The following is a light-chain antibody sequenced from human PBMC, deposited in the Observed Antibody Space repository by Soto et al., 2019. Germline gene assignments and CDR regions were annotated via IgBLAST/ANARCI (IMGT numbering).Light chain of an antibody. CDR2: GAS. CDR3: QQHNTYPGT. J-gene: IGKJ1*01. CDR1: QSIITW. V-gene: IGKV1-5*03. Sequence: DIQMTQSPSTLSASVGDRVTITCRASQSIITWLAWYQQKPGQAPKLLIFGASNLQSGVPLRFRGSGSGTDFTLTISSLQPDDFATYYCQQHNTYPGTFGQGTKVEIK.